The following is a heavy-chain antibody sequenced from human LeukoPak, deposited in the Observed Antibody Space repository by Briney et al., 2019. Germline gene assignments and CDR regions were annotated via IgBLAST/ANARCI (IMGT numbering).Heavy chain of an antibody. CDR3: ARDRYSGSYSDY. CDR1: GFTFSSYW. V-gene: IGHV3-74*01. J-gene: IGHJ4*02. CDR2: INSDGSST. Sequence: PGGSLRLSCAASGFTFSSYWMHWVRQAPGKGLVWVSRINSDGSSTSYADSVKGRFTFSRDNARNTLYLQMNSLRAEDTAVYYCARDRYSGSYSDYWGQGTPVTVSS. D-gene: IGHD1-26*01.